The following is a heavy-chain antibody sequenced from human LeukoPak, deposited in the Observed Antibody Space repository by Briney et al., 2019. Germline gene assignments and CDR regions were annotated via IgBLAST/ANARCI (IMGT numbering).Heavy chain of an antibody. J-gene: IGHJ4*02. Sequence: GGSLRLSCAASGFTFSNYWLTGVRQAPGQGLEGVADIKQDGSEKHYVDSVKGRFTISRDNAKNSLYLQMNSLRAEDTAVYYCARDRQIAYWGQGTLVTVSS. CDR2: IKQDGSEK. V-gene: IGHV3-7*01. CDR3: ARDRQIAY. CDR1: GFTFSNYW.